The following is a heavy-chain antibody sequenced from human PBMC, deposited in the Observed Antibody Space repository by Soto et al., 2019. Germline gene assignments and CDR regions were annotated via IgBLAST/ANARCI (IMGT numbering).Heavy chain of an antibody. CDR1: GFIISNYG. J-gene: IGHJ6*02. CDR3: ARGGFRSGYDGMDV. V-gene: IGHV3-11*01. D-gene: IGHD2-15*01. Sequence: GGSLRLSCAASGFIISNYGMHWIRQAPGKGLEWVSYISSSGSTIYYADSVKGRFTISRDNAKNSLYLQMNSLRAEDTAVYYCARGGFRSGYDGMDVWGQGTTVTVSS. CDR2: ISSSGSTI.